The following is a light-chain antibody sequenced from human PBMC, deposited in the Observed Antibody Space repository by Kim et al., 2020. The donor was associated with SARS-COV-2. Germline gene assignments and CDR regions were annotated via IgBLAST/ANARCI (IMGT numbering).Light chain of an antibody. J-gene: IGLJ2*01. V-gene: IGLV3-1*01. Sequence: SYELTQPPSVSVSPGQTASITCSGDKLGDKYACWYQQKPGQSPVLVIYQDNKRPLGIPERFSGSNSGNTATLTISGTQAMDEADYYCQAWDSSTAVFGGGTQLTVL. CDR1: KLGDKY. CDR3: QAWDSSTAV. CDR2: QDN.